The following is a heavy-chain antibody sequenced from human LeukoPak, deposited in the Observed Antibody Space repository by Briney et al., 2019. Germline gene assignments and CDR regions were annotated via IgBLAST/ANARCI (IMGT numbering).Heavy chain of an antibody. Sequence: PGGSLRLSCAASGFTFSSYAMSWVRQAPGKGLEWVSAISGSGGSTYYADSVKDRFTISRDNSKNTVHLQMNSLRAEDTAVYYCARGSGGYQYLMDVWGQGATVIVSS. CDR1: GFTFSSYA. CDR2: ISGSGGST. J-gene: IGHJ6*02. CDR3: ARGSGGYQYLMDV. D-gene: IGHD2-15*01. V-gene: IGHV3-23*01.